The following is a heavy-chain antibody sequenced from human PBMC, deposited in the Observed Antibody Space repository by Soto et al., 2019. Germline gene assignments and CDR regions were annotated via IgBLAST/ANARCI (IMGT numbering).Heavy chain of an antibody. V-gene: IGHV5-51*01. CDR2: IYPGDSDT. CDR3: GAARSSTKAYYYYGMDV. D-gene: IGHD6-6*01. Sequence: GESLKISCKGSGYSFTSYWIGWVRQMPGKGLEWMGIIYPGDSDTRYSPSFQGQVTISADKSISTAYLQWSSLKASDTAMYYCGAARSSTKAYYYYGMDVWGQGTTVTVS. CDR1: GYSFTSYW. J-gene: IGHJ6*02.